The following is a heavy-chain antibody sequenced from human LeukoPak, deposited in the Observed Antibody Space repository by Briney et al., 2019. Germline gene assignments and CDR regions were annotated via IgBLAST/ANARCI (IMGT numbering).Heavy chain of an antibody. V-gene: IGHV3-66*02. D-gene: IGHD2-2*01. J-gene: IGHJ4*02. CDR1: GFTVSTNY. Sequence: GGSLRLSCAASGFTVSTNYMSWVRQAPGKGLEWVSVIYSDGSTYYADSVKGRFTISRDNSKNTTDLHMSSLRADDTAVYFCARGYCTTTSCPNFFDYWGQGTLVTVSS. CDR2: IYSDGST. CDR3: ARGYCTTTSCPNFFDY.